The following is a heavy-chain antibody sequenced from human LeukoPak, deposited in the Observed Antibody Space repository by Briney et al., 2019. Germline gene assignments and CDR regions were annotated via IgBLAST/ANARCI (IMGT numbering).Heavy chain of an antibody. CDR2: ISWNSGSI. CDR3: ARDPYSGSYGNYYYYFMDV. J-gene: IGHJ6*03. D-gene: IGHD1-26*01. CDR1: GFTFDDYA. Sequence: GRSLRLSCAASGFTFDDYAMHWVRQAPGKGLEWVSGISWNSGSIGYADSVKGRFTISRDNAKNSLYLQMNSLRAEDTAVYYCARDPYSGSYGNYYYYFMDVWGKGTTVTISS. V-gene: IGHV3-9*01.